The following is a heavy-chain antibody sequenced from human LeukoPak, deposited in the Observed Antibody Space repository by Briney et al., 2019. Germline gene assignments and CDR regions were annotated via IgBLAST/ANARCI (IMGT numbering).Heavy chain of an antibody. CDR2: ISDSGGDT. D-gene: IGHD1-26*01. CDR3: TKGGSYGPLDY. J-gene: IGHJ4*02. CDR1: GFTFSNSA. Sequence: GGPLRLSCAVSGFTFSNSAMTWVRRAPGKGLEWVAAISDSGGDTIYTDSVKDRFTISRDSSKNTLYLQMNSLRADDTAVYYCTKGGSYGPLDYWGQGTLVTVSS. V-gene: IGHV3-23*01.